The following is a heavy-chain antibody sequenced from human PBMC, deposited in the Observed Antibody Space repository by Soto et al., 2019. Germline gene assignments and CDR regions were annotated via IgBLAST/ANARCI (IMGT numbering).Heavy chain of an antibody. J-gene: IGHJ4*02. CDR1: GFTFSKFE. CDR3: VRDNIPMAALDY. Sequence: EVQLVQSGGGLVQPGGSLRLSCAVSGFTFSKFEMNWVRQAPGKGLERVSYISSGGSLTKYVDSVKGRFTISRDNAKNSLHLLMNSLRDEDTAVYYCVRDNIPMAALDYWGQGSLVTVSS. D-gene: IGHD2-8*01. CDR2: ISSGGSLT. V-gene: IGHV3-48*03.